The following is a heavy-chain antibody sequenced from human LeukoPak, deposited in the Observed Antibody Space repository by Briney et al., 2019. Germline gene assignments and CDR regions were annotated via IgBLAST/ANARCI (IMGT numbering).Heavy chain of an antibody. V-gene: IGHV3-73*01. CDR1: GFSLSDSP. D-gene: IGHD3-9*01. CDR2: VRDRANSYAT. Sequence: GGSLKLSCAASGFSLSDSPMHWVRQASGKGLEWVGRVRDRANSYATGYAASVEGRFTISRDDSENTAYLQMNSLIIEDTAVYYCTRQRPQTGTFDYWGQGVLVTVSS. J-gene: IGHJ4*02. CDR3: TRQRPQTGTFDY.